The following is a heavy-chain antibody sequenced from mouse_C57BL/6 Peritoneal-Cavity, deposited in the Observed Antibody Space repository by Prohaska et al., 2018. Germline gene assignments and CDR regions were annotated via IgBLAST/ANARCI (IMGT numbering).Heavy chain of an antibody. CDR1: GYTFTSYW. CDR2: IYPGSGST. D-gene: IGHD3-2*02. J-gene: IGHJ2*01. Sequence: SVKMSCKASGYTFTSYWITWVKQRPGQGLEWIGDIYPGSGSTNYNEKFKSKATLTVDTSSSTDYMQLSSLTSEDSAVYYCANQAYFDYWGQGTTLTVSS. V-gene: IGHV1-55*01. CDR3: ANQAYFDY.